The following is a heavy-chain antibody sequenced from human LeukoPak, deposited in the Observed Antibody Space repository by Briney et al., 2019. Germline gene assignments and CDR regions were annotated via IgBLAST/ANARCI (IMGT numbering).Heavy chain of an antibody. V-gene: IGHV4-39*01. Sequence: SETLSLTCTVSGGSISSSSYYWVWMRQPPGKGLEWIGSIYYSGSTYYNPSLKSRVTISVDTSKNQFSLRLNSVTAADTAVYYCARHTSMVRGVMKYYFDYWGQGNLATVSS. D-gene: IGHD3-10*01. CDR2: IYYSGST. CDR3: ARHTSMVRGVMKYYFDY. CDR1: GGSISSSSYY. J-gene: IGHJ4*02.